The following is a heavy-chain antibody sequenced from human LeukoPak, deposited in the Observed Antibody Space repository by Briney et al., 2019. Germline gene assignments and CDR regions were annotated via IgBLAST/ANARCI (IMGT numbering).Heavy chain of an antibody. V-gene: IGHV3-23*01. Sequence: GGSLRLSCAASGFTFSSYAMSWVRQAPGKGLEWVSAISGSGGSTYYADSVKGRFTISRDNSKNTLYLQMNSLRAEDTAVYYCAKDPGYYYDSSGYFDYWGQGTLVTVSS. CDR2: ISGSGGST. CDR3: AKDPGYYYDSSGYFDY. J-gene: IGHJ4*02. D-gene: IGHD3-22*01. CDR1: GFTFSSYA.